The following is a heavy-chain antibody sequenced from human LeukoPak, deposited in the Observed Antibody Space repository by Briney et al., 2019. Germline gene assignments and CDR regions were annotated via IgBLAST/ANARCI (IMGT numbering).Heavy chain of an antibody. CDR2: INYGGST. CDR3: ARVVAAAGNNWFDP. CDR1: LDSLSGYS. D-gene: IGHD6-13*01. Sequence: PSETLSLTCAVYLDSLSGYSWSWIRQPPGKGLEWIGEINYGGSTKYNSSLKSRVIISVDTSKNQFSLKLTSVTAADTAIYYCARVVAAAGNNWFDPWGQGTLVTVSS. V-gene: IGHV4-34*01. J-gene: IGHJ5*02.